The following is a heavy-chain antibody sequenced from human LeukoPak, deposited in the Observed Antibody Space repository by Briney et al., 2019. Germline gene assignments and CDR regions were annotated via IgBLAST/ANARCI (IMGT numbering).Heavy chain of an antibody. J-gene: IGHJ4*02. D-gene: IGHD6-13*01. V-gene: IGHV4-30-2*01. CDR2: IYHSGST. CDR3: ARGAYSSSWFLY. CDR1: GGSISSGGYY. Sequence: SQTLSLTCTVSGGSISSGGYYWSWIRQPPGKGLEWIGYIYHSGSTYYNPSLKSRVTISVDTSKNQSSLKLSSVTAADTAVYYCARGAYSSSWFLYWGQGTLVTVSS.